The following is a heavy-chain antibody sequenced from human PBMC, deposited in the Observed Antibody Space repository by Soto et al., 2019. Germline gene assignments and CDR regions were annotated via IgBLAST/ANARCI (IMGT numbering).Heavy chain of an antibody. Sequence: GGSLRLSCAASVFTFSYYYMSWIRQAPGKGLEWVSYISSSGSTIYYADSVKGRFTISRDNAKNSLYLQMNSLRAEDTAVYYCARSLYYDFWSGYYTGNYYYGMDVWGQGTTVTVSS. CDR3: ARSLYYDFWSGYYTGNYYYGMDV. CDR2: ISSSGSTI. CDR1: VFTFSYYY. D-gene: IGHD3-3*01. V-gene: IGHV3-11*01. J-gene: IGHJ6*02.